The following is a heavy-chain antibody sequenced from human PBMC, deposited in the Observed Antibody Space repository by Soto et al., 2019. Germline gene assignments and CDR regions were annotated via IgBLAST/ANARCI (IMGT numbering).Heavy chain of an antibody. J-gene: IGHJ6*01. D-gene: IGHD6-6*01. CDR2: ISYDGSNK. CDR1: GFTFSSYA. Sequence: QVQLVESGGGVVQPGRSLRLSCAASGFTFSSYAMHWVRQAPGKGLEWVAVISYDGSNKYYADSVKGRFTISRDNSKNTLYLQMNSLRAEDTAVYYCAREGQYSSSFYYYYGMDVW. V-gene: IGHV3-30-3*01. CDR3: AREGQYSSSFYYYYGMDV.